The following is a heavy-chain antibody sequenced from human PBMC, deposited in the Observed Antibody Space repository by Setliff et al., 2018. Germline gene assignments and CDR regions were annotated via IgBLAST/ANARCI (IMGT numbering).Heavy chain of an antibody. CDR1: GFSLSTTGVG. J-gene: IGHJ6*03. CDR2: IYWNDDK. Sequence: SGPTLVNPTQTLTLTCTFSGFSLSTTGVGVGWIRQPPGKALEWLALIYWNDDKRYSPSLKSRLTITKDTSKNQVVLTMTNMDPVGTATYYCARAKLSYYYMDVWGKGTTVTVSS. V-gene: IGHV2-5*01. CDR3: ARAKLSYYYMDV. D-gene: IGHD2-15*01.